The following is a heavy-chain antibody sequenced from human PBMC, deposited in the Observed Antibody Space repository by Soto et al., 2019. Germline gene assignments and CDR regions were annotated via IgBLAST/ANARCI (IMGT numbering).Heavy chain of an antibody. CDR2: IYYSGST. J-gene: IGHJ6*02. V-gene: IGHV4-61*01. D-gene: IGHD2-2*02. CDR1: GGSVSSGSYY. Sequence: SETMSLTCTVAGGSVSSGSYYWSWIRQPPGKGLGWIGYIYYSGSTNYNPSLKSRVTISVDTSKNQFSLKLSSVTAADTAVYYCARDWVGYCISTSCYNYYYYYGMDVWGQGTTVTVSS. CDR3: ARDWVGYCISTSCYNYYYYYGMDV.